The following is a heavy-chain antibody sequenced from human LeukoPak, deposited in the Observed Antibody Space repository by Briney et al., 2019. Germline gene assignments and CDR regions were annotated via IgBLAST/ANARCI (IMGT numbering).Heavy chain of an antibody. CDR2: IIPIFGTA. J-gene: IGHJ5*02. Sequence: GASVKVSCKASGGTFSSYAISWVRQAPGQGLEWMGGIIPIFGTANYAQKFQGRVTITTDESTSTAYMELSSLRSEDTAVYYCARGRATFRYSSSSDWFDPRGQGTLVTVSS. V-gene: IGHV1-69*05. CDR3: ARGRATFRYSSSSDWFDP. CDR1: GGTFSSYA. D-gene: IGHD6-6*01.